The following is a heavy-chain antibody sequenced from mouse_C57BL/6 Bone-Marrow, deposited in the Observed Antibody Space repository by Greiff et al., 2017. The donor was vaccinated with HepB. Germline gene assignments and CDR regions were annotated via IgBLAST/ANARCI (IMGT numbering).Heavy chain of an antibody. CDR1: GFTFSDFY. J-gene: IGHJ3*01. D-gene: IGHD1-1*01. CDR2: SRNKANDYTT. Sequence: EVNVVESGGGLVQSGRSLRLSCATSGFTFSDFYMEWVRQAPGKGLEWIAASRNKANDYTTEYSASVKGRFIVSRDTSQSILYLQMNALRAEDTAIYYCPRDNYYGSSYVKFAYWGQGTLVTVSA. CDR3: PRDNYYGSSYVKFAY. V-gene: IGHV7-1*01.